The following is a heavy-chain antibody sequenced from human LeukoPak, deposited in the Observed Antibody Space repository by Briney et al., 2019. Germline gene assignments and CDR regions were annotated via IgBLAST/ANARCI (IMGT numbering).Heavy chain of an antibody. D-gene: IGHD3-22*01. CDR1: GYIFTSYW. CDR3: ARLIRNYDSSVAWFDP. J-gene: IGHJ5*02. CDR2: IYPGDSDT. Sequence: GAALKISCKGSGYIFTSYWIGWVRPLPGEGLEWMGIIYPGDSDTRYSPSFQGQVTISADKSISTAYLQWSSLKASDTAMYYCARLIRNYDSSVAWFDPWGQGTLVTVSS. V-gene: IGHV5-51*01.